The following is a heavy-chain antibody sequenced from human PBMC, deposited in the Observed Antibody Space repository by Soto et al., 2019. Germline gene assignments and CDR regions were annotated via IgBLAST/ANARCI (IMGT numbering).Heavy chain of an antibody. CDR3: ARKGVLGLSVQLDY. V-gene: IGHV1-69*13. Sequence: SVKVSCKASGGTFSSYAISWVRQAPGQGLEWMGGIIPIFGTANYAQKFQGRVTITADESTSTAYMELSSLRSEDTAVYYCARKGVLGLSVQLDYWGKGALVTVSS. J-gene: IGHJ4*02. CDR2: IIPIFGTA. CDR1: GGTFSSYA. D-gene: IGHD2-8*01.